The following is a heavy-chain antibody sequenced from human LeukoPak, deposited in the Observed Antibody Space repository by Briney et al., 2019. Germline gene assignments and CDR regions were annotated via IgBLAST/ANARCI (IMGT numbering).Heavy chain of an antibody. CDR1: GFTFSSYA. Sequence: QPGGSLRLSCAASGFTFSSYAMSWVRQAPGKGLEWVSAISGSGGSTYYADSVKGRFTISRDNSKNTLYLQMNSLRAEDTAVYYCARARSSSSKGVCYFDYWGQGTLVTVSS. CDR3: ARARSSSSKGVCYFDY. J-gene: IGHJ4*02. V-gene: IGHV3-23*01. CDR2: ISGSGGST. D-gene: IGHD6-6*01.